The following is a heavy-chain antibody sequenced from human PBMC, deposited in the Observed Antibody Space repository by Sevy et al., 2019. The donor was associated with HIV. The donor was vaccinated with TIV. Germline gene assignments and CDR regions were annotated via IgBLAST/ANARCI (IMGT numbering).Heavy chain of an antibody. CDR3: ARDGRGISAFDI. D-gene: IGHD3-3*02. Sequence: GGSLRLSCAASEFTFSSHAVSWVRQAPGKGLEWVSAISGNGENTHYADSVGGRFTISRDNFKNTLYLHMSTLRAEDTALYYCARDGRGISAFDIWGQGTMVTVSS. CDR2: ISGNGENT. J-gene: IGHJ3*02. V-gene: IGHV3-23*01. CDR1: EFTFSSHA.